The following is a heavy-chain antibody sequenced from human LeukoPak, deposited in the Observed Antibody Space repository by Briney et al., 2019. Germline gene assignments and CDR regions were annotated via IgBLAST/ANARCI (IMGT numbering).Heavy chain of an antibody. J-gene: IGHJ3*02. CDR2: IGGSGIGHST. CDR1: GFTFSTHG. Sequence: PGGTLRLSCVGSGFTFSTHGMNWVRQAPGKGLEWVSGIGGSGIGHSTHYADSVKGRFTISRDNSKNTLYLQMNSLRAEDTAVYYCARDKAAAYNAFDIWGQGTMVTVSS. D-gene: IGHD6-13*01. CDR3: ARDKAAAYNAFDI. V-gene: IGHV3-NL1*01.